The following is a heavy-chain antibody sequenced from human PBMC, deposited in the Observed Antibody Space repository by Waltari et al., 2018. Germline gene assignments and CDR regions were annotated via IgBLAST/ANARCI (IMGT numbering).Heavy chain of an antibody. J-gene: IGHJ5*02. CDR1: GFSFSNYA. CDR2: STSLESKT. V-gene: IGHV3-23*05. Sequence: EVQLLESGGDLVQPGGSLTLSCTASGFSFSNYAMSWVLQAPGQVLECVATSTSLESKTYYPDSVNGRFTISRDNARNTLYLQMNGRRVEDSALYYCAAFGLIAARSWGQGTLVTVSS. D-gene: IGHD6-6*01. CDR3: AAFGLIAARS.